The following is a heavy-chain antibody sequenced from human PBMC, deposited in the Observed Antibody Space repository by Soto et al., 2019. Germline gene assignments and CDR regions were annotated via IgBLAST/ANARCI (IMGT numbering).Heavy chain of an antibody. CDR2: IIPIFGTA. J-gene: IGHJ6*02. D-gene: IGHD6-6*01. Sequence: QVQLVQSGAEVMKPGSSVKVSCKASGGTFSSYAISWVRQAPGQGLEWMGGIIPIFGTANYAQKFQGRVTTTADKSTSTAYRELSSLRSEDTAVYYCARVFDGAARYYYYGMDVWGQGTTVTVSS. CDR1: GGTFSSYA. CDR3: ARVFDGAARYYYYGMDV. V-gene: IGHV1-69*06.